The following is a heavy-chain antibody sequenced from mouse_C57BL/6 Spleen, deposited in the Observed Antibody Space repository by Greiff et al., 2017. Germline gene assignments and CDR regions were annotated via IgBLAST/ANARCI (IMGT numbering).Heavy chain of an antibody. Sequence: VQLQQSGPELVKPGASVKIPCKASGYTFTDYNMDWVKQSHGKSLEWIGDINPNNGGTIYNQKFKGKATLTVDKSSSTAYMELRSLTSEDTADYYGARGVYYYGSSRYYFDYWGQGTTLTVAS. J-gene: IGHJ2*01. CDR3: ARGVYYYGSSRYYFDY. CDR2: INPNNGGT. D-gene: IGHD1-1*01. CDR1: GYTFTDYN. V-gene: IGHV1-18*01.